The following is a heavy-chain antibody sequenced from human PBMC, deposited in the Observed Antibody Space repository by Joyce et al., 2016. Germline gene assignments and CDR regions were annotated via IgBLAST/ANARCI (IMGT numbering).Heavy chain of an antibody. CDR2: SHYSGST. CDR3: ARDQVMGAARHHGNWFDP. J-gene: IGHJ5*02. Sequence: QLQLQESGPGLVKPSATLSLPCTLSGGSISRSSYYWGWIGQPPGKGLEWVGSSHYSGSTSYKSSLKSLVTISVDTSKNQFSRKLSSVTAADTAVYYCARDQVMGAARHHGNWFDPWGQGTLVAVSS. D-gene: IGHD6-6*01. CDR1: GGSISRSSYY. V-gene: IGHV4-39*07.